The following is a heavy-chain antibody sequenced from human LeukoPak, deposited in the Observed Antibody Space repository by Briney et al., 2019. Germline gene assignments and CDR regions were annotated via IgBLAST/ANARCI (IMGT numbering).Heavy chain of an antibody. D-gene: IGHD2-2*01. Sequence: ASVKVSCKASGYTFTSYGISWVRQAPGQGLEWMGWISAYNGNTNYAQKLQGRVTMTTDTSTSTAYMELRSLRSEDTAVYYCARDATGYCSSTSCYFGYWGQGTLVTVSS. CDR1: GYTFTSYG. J-gene: IGHJ4*02. CDR3: ARDATGYCSSTSCYFGY. V-gene: IGHV1-18*01. CDR2: ISAYNGNT.